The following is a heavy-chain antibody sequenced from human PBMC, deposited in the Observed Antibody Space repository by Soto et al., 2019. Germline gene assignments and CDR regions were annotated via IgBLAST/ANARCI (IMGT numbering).Heavy chain of an antibody. V-gene: IGHV1-69*01. J-gene: IGHJ5*02. Sequence: QVQLVQSGAEVKKPGSSVKVSCKVSGGTFSTYPINWVRQAPGQGLEFMGGIIPKFGTTIYAQKFRGTVTCTADESTSTAYMELNHLRSEDTAVLYCARGASNSTGWYLWFDPWGQGTLVTVSS. CDR1: GGTFSTYP. D-gene: IGHD6-19*01. CDR3: ARGASNSTGWYLWFDP. CDR2: IIPKFGTT.